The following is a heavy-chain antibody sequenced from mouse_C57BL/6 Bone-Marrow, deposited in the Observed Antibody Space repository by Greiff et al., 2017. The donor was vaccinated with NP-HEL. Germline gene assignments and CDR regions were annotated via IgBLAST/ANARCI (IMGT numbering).Heavy chain of an antibody. V-gene: IGHV1-55*01. D-gene: IGHD2-12*01. J-gene: IGHJ4*01. CDR1: GYTFTSYW. CDR3: ARGLWLLYYYAMDY. Sequence: QVQLQQPGAELVKPGASVKMSCKASGYTFTSYWITWVKQRPGQGLEWIGDIYPGSGSTTYNEKFKGKATLTVDPSSRTAYMQLSSLTSEDSAVYYCARGLWLLYYYAMDYWGQGTAVTVSS. CDR2: IYPGSGST.